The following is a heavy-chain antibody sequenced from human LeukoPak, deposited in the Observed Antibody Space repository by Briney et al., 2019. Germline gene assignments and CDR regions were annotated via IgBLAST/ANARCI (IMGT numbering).Heavy chain of an antibody. D-gene: IGHD6-6*01. CDR2: IYTSGST. J-gene: IGHJ4*02. CDR1: GGSISSYY. CDR3: ARGLAARRFDY. Sequence: SETLSLTCTVSGGSISSYYWSWIRQPPGKGLEWIGYIYTSGSTNYNPSLKSRVTISVDTSKNQFSLKLSSVTAADTAVYYCARGLAARRFDYWGQGTLVTVSS. V-gene: IGHV4-4*09.